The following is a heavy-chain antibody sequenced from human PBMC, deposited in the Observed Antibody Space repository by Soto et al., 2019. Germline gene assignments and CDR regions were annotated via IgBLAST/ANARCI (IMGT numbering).Heavy chain of an antibody. CDR3: ARERGILLWFGELNWFDP. Sequence: QVQLQQWGAGLLKPSETLSLTCAVYGGSFSGYYWSWIRQPPGKGLEWIGEINHSGSTNYNPSLKSRVTISVDTSKTQFSLKLSSVTAADTAVYYCARERGILLWFGELNWFDPWGQGTLVTVSS. CDR2: INHSGST. D-gene: IGHD3-10*01. V-gene: IGHV4-34*01. J-gene: IGHJ5*02. CDR1: GGSFSGYY.